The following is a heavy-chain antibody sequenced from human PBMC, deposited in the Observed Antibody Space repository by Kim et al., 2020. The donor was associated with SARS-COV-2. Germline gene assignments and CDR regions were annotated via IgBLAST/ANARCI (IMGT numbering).Heavy chain of an antibody. CDR1: GGSFSGYY. CDR2: INHSGST. Sequence: SETLSLTCAVYGGSFSGYYWSWIRQPPGKGLEWIGEINHSGSTNYNPSLKSRVTISVDTSKNQFSLKLSSVTAADTAVYYCARGQGTAMVTGWFDPWGQGTLVTVSS. D-gene: IGHD5-18*01. J-gene: IGHJ5*02. CDR3: ARGQGTAMVTGWFDP. V-gene: IGHV4-34*01.